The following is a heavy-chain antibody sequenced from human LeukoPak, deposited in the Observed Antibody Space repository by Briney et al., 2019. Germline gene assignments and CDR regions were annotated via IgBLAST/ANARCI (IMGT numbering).Heavy chain of an antibody. CDR1: GFTFSSYS. CDR2: ISSSSSYI. CDR3: ARDQESGVQLWLEDY. Sequence: GGSLRLSCAASGFTFSSYSMNWVRQAPGKGLEWVSSISSSSSYIYYADSVKGRFTISRDNAKNSLYLQMNSLRAEDTAVYYCARDQESGVQLWLEDYWGLGTLVTVSS. V-gene: IGHV3-21*01. D-gene: IGHD5-18*01. J-gene: IGHJ4*02.